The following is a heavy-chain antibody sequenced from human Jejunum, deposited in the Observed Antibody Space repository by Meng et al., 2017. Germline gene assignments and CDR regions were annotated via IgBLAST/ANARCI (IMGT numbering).Heavy chain of an antibody. V-gene: IGHV3-74*01. CDR2: IRGDGSGS. CDR3: ARVPVVAAGRGIDY. CDR1: GFTFSDYW. Sequence: GGSLRLSCAASGFTFSDYWMHWVRQAPGKGLVWVSRIRGDGSGSNYADSVKGRFTISRDNAKNTLYLQMNSLTDEDTAVYYCARVPVVAAGRGIDYWGQGTLVTVSS. D-gene: IGHD6-13*01. J-gene: IGHJ4*02.